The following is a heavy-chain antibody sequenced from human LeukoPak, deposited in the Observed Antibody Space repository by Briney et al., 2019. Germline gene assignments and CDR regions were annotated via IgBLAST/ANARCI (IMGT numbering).Heavy chain of an antibody. CDR3: VPEYCSGGSCYFSGD. CDR2: IYYSGST. J-gene: IGHJ4*02. D-gene: IGHD2-15*01. CDR1: GGSISISSYY. V-gene: IGHV4-39*01. Sequence: SETLSLTCTVSGGSISISSYYWGWIRQPPGKGLVWIGNIYYSGSTYYNPSLKSRVTISVDTSKNQFSLKLSSVTAADTAAYYCVPEYCSGGSCYFSGDWGQGTLVTVSS.